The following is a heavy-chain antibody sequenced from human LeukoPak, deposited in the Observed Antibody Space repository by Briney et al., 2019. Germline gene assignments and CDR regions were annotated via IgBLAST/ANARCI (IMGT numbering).Heavy chain of an antibody. J-gene: IGHJ2*01. CDR2: IYYSGST. CDR1: GGSISSYY. CDR3: ARTGEAGAPDL. Sequence: SETLSLTRTVSGGSISSYYWSWIRQPAGKGLEWIGYIYYSGSTNYNPSLKSRVTISVDTSKNQFSLQLSSVTAADTAVYYCARTGEAGAPDLWGRGTLVTVSS. V-gene: IGHV4-59*01. D-gene: IGHD7-27*01.